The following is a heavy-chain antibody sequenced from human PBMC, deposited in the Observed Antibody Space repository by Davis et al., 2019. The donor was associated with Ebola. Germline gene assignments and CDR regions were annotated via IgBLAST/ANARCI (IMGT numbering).Heavy chain of an antibody. CDR3: ARDVGYCSSTSCLYYFDY. CDR2: IYYSGST. CDR1: GASISSYY. V-gene: IGHV4-59*01. J-gene: IGHJ4*02. Sequence: SETLSLTCSVSGASISSYYWSWIRQPPGKGLEWIGYIYYSGSTNYNPSLKSRVTISVDTSKNHFSLKLSSVTAADTAVYYCARDVGYCSSTSCLYYFDYWGQGTLVTVSS. D-gene: IGHD2-2*01.